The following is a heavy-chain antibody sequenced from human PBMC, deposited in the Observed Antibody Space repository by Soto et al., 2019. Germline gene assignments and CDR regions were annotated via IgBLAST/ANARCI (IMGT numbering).Heavy chain of an antibody. V-gene: IGHV1-24*01. CDR2: FDPEDGEA. D-gene: IGHD1-26*01. Sequence: GASVKVSCKVSGDTLTELSIHWVRQAPGKGLEYMGGFDPEDGEAMYAQNFQGRVTMTEDTSTDTSYMELSSLTSEDTAVYYCATDYSGTSYGYLDPWGQGTLVTVSS. J-gene: IGHJ5*02. CDR3: ATDYSGTSYGYLDP. CDR1: GDTLTELS.